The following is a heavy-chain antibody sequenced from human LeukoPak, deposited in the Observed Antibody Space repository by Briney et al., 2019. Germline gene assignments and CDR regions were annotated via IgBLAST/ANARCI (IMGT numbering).Heavy chain of an antibody. CDR1: GFTFSNYG. Sequence: PGGSLRLSCAASGFTFSNYGMHWVRQAPGKGLEWVSYISTISSTKYYADSVKGRFTISRDNAKNSLYLQMNSLRDEDTAVYYCARGKIGYYYGDYDGYWGQETLVTVSS. D-gene: IGHD4-17*01. J-gene: IGHJ4*02. V-gene: IGHV3-48*02. CDR3: ARGKIGYYYGDYDGY. CDR2: ISTISSTK.